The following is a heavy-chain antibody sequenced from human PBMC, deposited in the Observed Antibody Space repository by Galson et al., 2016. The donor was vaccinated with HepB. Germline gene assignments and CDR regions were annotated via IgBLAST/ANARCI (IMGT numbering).Heavy chain of an antibody. J-gene: IGHJ4*02. D-gene: IGHD6-6*01. CDR3: ARDGRGQYSCSAYFDY. CDR1: GYTFTSYY. V-gene: IGHV1-46*01. Sequence: SVKVSCKASGYTFTSYYIHWVRLAPGQGLEWMGIINPSGGATNYAQRFQGRVTMTRDTSTSTVYMELSSLRYEDTAVYYCARDGRGQYSCSAYFDYWGQGTLVTVSS. CDR2: INPSGGAT.